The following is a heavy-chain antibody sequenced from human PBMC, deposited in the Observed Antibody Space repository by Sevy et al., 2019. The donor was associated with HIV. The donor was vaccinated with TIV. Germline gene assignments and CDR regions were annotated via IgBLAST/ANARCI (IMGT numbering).Heavy chain of an antibody. V-gene: IGHV4-4*07. CDR3: AREPSMVRGVMYYLDY. CDR2: IYTSGST. J-gene: IGHJ4*02. D-gene: IGHD3-10*01. CDR1: GGSISSYY. Sequence: SETLSLTCTVSGGSISSYYWSWIRQPAGKGLEWIGRIYTSGSTNYNPSLKSRVTMSVDTSKNQFSLKLSSVTAADTAVYYCAREPSMVRGVMYYLDYWGQGTLVTVSS.